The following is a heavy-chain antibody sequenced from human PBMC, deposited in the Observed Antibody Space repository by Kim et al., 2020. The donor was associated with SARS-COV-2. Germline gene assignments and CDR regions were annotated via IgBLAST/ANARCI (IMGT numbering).Heavy chain of an antibody. J-gene: IGHJ4*02. CDR2: INHSGST. Sequence: SETLSLTCAVYGGSFSGYYWSWIRQPPGKGLEWIGEINHSGSTNYNPSLKSRVTISVDTSKNQFSPKLSSVTAADTAVYYCARGYSSSSPHDYWGQGTLVTVSS. V-gene: IGHV4-34*01. CDR1: GGSFSGYY. D-gene: IGHD6-13*01. CDR3: ARGYSSSSPHDY.